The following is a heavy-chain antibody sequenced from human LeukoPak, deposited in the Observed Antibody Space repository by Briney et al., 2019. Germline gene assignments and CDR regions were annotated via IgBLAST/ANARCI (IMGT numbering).Heavy chain of an antibody. CDR1: GFTVTSYS. Sequence: PGGSLRLSCAASGFTVTSYSMNWVRQAPGKGLEWVSTISGGGGSTYYADSVKGRFTISRDNSKNTLYLQVNSLRAEDTAVYYCAKGGKWDVTPFDYWGQGTLVTVSS. J-gene: IGHJ4*02. CDR3: AKGGKWDVTPFDY. V-gene: IGHV3-23*01. D-gene: IGHD1-26*01. CDR2: ISGGGGST.